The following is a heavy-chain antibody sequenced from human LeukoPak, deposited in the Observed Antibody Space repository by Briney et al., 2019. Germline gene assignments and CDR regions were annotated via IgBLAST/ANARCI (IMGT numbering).Heavy chain of an antibody. V-gene: IGHV3-23*01. CDR3: ARPPGDY. Sequence: GGSLRLSCAASGFTFSTYGMNWVRQAPGKGLEWVSAIGGSGGTTYYADPVKGRFTISRDNSKNTLYLQMNSLRAEDTAVYYCARPPGDYWGQGTLVTVSS. CDR2: IGGSGGTT. J-gene: IGHJ4*02. CDR1: GFTFSTYG.